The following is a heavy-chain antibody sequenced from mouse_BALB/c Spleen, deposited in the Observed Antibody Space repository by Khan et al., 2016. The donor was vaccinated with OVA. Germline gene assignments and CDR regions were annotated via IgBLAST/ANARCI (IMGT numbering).Heavy chain of an antibody. CDR2: ISGDSNTI. V-gene: IGHV5-17*02. Sequence: EVQLQESGGDLVQPGGSRKLSCAASGFTFSSYGMHWVRQAPEKGLEWVAYISGDSNTIYYADTVKGRFTISRDNTRNTLFLQMTSLMSEDTAMYYCATSYFYGYYFDYWGPGTTLTVSS. D-gene: IGHD1-1*01. CDR1: GFTFSSYG. CDR3: ATSYFYGYYFDY. J-gene: IGHJ2*01.